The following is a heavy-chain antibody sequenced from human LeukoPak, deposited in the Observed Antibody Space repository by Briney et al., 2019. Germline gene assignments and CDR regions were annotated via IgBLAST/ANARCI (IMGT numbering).Heavy chain of an antibody. J-gene: IGHJ4*02. CDR1: GFSISSAYY. D-gene: IGHD1-14*01. CDR3: AREERSEGIPFDY. CDR2: IYFSGSS. V-gene: IGHV4-38-2*02. Sequence: SETLSLTCSVSGFSISSAYYWGWIRQPPGKGLEYIGSIYFSGSSNYNPSLKSRVTISVDTSKNQFSLKLTSVTAADTAVYYCAREERSEGIPFDYWGQGTLVTVSS.